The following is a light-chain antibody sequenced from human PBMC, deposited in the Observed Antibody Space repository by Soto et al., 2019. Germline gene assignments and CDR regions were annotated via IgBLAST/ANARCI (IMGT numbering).Light chain of an antibody. CDR2: KAY. V-gene: IGKV1-5*03. Sequence: DIRRTQSPSTLSTSVGDRVTITCRASQSISSWLAWYQQKPGQAPMLLIYKAYTLQSGDPSRFSGSGSGTEFTLDISSLQPYDSATYSCHRYNDNWTVGQAPKVEIK. J-gene: IGKJ1*01. CDR1: QSISSW. CDR3: HRYNDNWT.